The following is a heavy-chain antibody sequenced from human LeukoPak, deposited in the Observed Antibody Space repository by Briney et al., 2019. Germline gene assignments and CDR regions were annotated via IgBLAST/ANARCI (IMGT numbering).Heavy chain of an antibody. CDR2: ISSSSGYI. J-gene: IGHJ2*01. D-gene: IGHD6-6*01. V-gene: IGHV3-21*01. Sequence: GGSLRLSCAASGFTFSSYNINWVRQAPGKGLEWVSSISSSSGYIYYADSVKGRFTISRDNAKDSLYLQMNRLRAEDTAVYYCARGLRSGIASRRSWYFDLWGRGTLVTVSS. CDR3: ARGLRSGIASRRSWYFDL. CDR1: GFTFSSYN.